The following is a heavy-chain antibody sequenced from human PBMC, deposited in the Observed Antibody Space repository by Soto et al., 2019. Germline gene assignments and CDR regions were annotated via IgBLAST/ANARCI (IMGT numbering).Heavy chain of an antibody. J-gene: IGHJ6*02. CDR1: GGSISSGDDF. V-gene: IGHV4-30-4*01. D-gene: IGHD1-20*01. Sequence: SETLYLTCTVSGGSISSGDDFWTWIRQPPGKGLEWIGYIYYSGSTYYNPSLKSRLTMSVDTSKNQFSLKLSSVTAADTAVYYCARDRAKWKDYYYYGMDVWGQGTTVTVSS. CDR3: ARDRAKWKDYYYYGMDV. CDR2: IYYSGST.